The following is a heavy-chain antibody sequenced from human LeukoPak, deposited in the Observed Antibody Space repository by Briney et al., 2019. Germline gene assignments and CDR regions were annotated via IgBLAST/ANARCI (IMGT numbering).Heavy chain of an antibody. Sequence: SETLSLTCTVSGGSVDSGIFYWGWIRQPPGKGLEWIGTFYYGGSTYYSPSLKSRVTISVDTSKTQFSLRLNSVTAADTAVYYWARRGDNIGPYWNFDLWGRGTLVTVS. J-gene: IGHJ2*01. CDR2: FYYGGST. V-gene: IGHV4-39*01. CDR3: ARRGDNIGPYWNFDL. CDR1: GGSVDSGIFY. D-gene: IGHD2/OR15-2a*01.